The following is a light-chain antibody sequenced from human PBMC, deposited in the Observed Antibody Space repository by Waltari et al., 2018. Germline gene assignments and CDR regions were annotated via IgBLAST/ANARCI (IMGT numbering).Light chain of an antibody. J-gene: IGKJ1*01. Sequence: IVMTQSQVPLSLNPGESTHLSCRASQSFSSTVAWFQQKTGQPPRLRIFGTSTRATGIPARFTGSGSGTEFGLTISSLQPEDFATYYCQQYDYWPWTFGQGTRVETK. V-gene: IGKV3D-15*01. CDR1: QSFSST. CDR3: QQYDYWPWT. CDR2: GTS.